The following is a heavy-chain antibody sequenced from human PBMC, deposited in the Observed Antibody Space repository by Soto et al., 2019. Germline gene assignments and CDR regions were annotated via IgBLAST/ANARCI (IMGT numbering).Heavy chain of an antibody. J-gene: IGHJ3*02. CDR3: ARGGNYYDSSGSDDI. V-gene: IGHV4-4*02. CDR2: IYHSGST. Sequence: QVQLQESGPGLVKPSGTLSLTCAVSGGSISSSNWWSWVRQPPGKGLEWIGEIYHSGSTNYNPSLKRRVTISVDKSKNQFSMKRSSVTAADTAVYYCARGGNYYDSSGSDDIWGQGTMVTVSS. D-gene: IGHD3-22*01. CDR1: GGSISSSNW.